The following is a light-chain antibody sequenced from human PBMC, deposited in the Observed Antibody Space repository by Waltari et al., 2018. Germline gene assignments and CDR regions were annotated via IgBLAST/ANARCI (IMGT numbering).Light chain of an antibody. CDR3: QQYYSSPYT. V-gene: IGKV4-1*01. CDR1: QSVLYTSNNKNY. Sequence: DIVMTQSHDSLAVSLGERATNHFKSSQSVLYTSNNKNYLSWYQQKLGQPPKLLIYWASTRESGVPDRFSGSGSGTDFTLTISSLQAEDVAVYYCQQYYSSPYTFGQGTKLEIK. J-gene: IGKJ2*01. CDR2: WAS.